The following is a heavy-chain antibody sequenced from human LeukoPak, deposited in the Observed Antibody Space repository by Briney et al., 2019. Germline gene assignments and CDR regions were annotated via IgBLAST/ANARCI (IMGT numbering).Heavy chain of an antibody. CDR1: GFTFGDYA. V-gene: IGHV3-49*04. CDR3: TRSSRIRYFDWDFDY. D-gene: IGHD3-9*01. J-gene: IGHJ4*02. Sequence: GGSLRLSCTASGFTFGDYAMTWVRQAPGKGLEWVGFTRTKAYGGTTDYAASVKGRFTISRDDSKSIAYLQMNSLKTEDTAVYYCTRSSRIRYFDWDFDYWGQGTLVTVSS. CDR2: TRTKAYGGTT.